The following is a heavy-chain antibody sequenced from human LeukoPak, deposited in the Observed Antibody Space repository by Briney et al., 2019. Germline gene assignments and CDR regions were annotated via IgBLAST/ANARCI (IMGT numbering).Heavy chain of an antibody. Sequence: PSQTLSLTCTVSGGSISSGGYYWSWIRQHPGKGLEWIGYIYYSGSTYYNPSLKSRVTISVDTSKNQFSLKLSSVTAADTAIYYCADHFPYCSRGSCSYFDHWGQGTLVTVSS. CDR1: GGSISSGGYY. D-gene: IGHD2-15*01. CDR3: ADHFPYCSRGSCSYFDH. V-gene: IGHV4-31*03. J-gene: IGHJ4*02. CDR2: IYYSGST.